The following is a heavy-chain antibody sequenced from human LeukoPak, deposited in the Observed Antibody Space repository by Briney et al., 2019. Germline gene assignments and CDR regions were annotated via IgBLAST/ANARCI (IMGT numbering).Heavy chain of an antibody. CDR3: AFGNAFDV. CDR2: IKPDGSET. J-gene: IGHJ3*01. CDR1: GLPFSISW. Sequence: GGSLRLSCAASGLPFSISWMSWVRQAPGKGLQCVGNIKPDGSETFYVDSVRGRFTTSRDNARNLLFLQMNSLRVDDTAVYYCAFGNAFDVWGRGTMVTVSS. D-gene: IGHD2-15*01. V-gene: IGHV3-7*01.